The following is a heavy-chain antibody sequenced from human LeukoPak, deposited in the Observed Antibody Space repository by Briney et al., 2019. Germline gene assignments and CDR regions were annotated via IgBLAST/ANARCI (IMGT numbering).Heavy chain of an antibody. J-gene: IGHJ5*02. CDR1: GYTFTSYG. D-gene: IGHD3-10*01. V-gene: IGHV1-18*01. Sequence: GASVKVSCKASGYTFTSYGISWVRQAPGQGLEWMGWISAYNGDTNYAQKLQGRVTMTTDTSTSTAYMELRSLRSDDTAVYCCASFMVRGGWFDPWGQGTLVTVSS. CDR3: ASFMVRGGWFDP. CDR2: ISAYNGDT.